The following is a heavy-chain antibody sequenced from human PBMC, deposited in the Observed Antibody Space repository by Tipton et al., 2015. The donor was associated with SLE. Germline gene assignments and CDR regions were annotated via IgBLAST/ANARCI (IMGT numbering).Heavy chain of an antibody. J-gene: IGHJ4*02. D-gene: IGHD5-12*01. CDR1: GYTFTSSG. V-gene: IGHV1-18*01. CDR2: ISSYSGTT. CDR3: ARSIVATTDFDY. Sequence: QVQLVQSGAEVKKPGASVKVSCKTSGYTFTSSGISWVRQAPGQGLEWMGWISSYSGTTNYAQKLQGRVTMTTDTSTSTAYMELRSLRSDDTAVYYCARSIVATTDFDYWGQGTLVTVSA.